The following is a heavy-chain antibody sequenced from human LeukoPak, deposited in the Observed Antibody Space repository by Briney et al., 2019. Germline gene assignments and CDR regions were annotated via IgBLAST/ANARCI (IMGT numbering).Heavy chain of an antibody. D-gene: IGHD1-20*01. CDR2: IKSDGITI. CDR1: GFTFSNYM. J-gene: IGHJ4*02. Sequence: GGSLRLSRAASGFTFSNYMMHWVRQAPGKGLVWVSHIKSDGITITYADSVKGRFTISRDNAKNTLYLQMNSLRAEDTAVYYCLRDLNWSLDQWGQGTLVTVSS. CDR3: LRDLNWSLDQ. V-gene: IGHV3-74*01.